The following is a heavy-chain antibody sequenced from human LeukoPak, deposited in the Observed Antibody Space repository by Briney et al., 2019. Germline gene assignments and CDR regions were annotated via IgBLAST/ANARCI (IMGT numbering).Heavy chain of an antibody. Sequence: SETLSLTRTVSGGSISSSSYYWGWIRQPPGKGLEWIGSIYYSGSTYYNPSLKSRVTISVDTSKNQFSLKLSSVTAADTAVYYCARRDRIAGLGNDYWGQGTLVTVSS. D-gene: IGHD6-13*01. J-gene: IGHJ4*02. V-gene: IGHV4-39*01. CDR1: GGSISSSSYY. CDR2: IYYSGST. CDR3: ARRDRIAGLGNDY.